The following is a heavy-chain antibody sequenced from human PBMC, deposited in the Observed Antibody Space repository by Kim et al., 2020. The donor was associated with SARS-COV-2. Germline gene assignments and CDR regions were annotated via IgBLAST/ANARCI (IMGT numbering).Heavy chain of an antibody. V-gene: IGHV4-61*07. D-gene: IGHD5-18*01. Sequence: NPSLKSRVTISGDTSKNQFSLKLSSVTAADTAMYYCARHTAMVTYHAFDIWGHGTMVTVSS. CDR3: ARHTAMVTYHAFDI. J-gene: IGHJ3*02.